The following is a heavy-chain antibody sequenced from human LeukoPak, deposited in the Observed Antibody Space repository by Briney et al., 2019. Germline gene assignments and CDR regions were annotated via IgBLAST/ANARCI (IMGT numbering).Heavy chain of an antibody. CDR3: ARTLRYFDWLFDY. D-gene: IGHD3-9*01. J-gene: IGHJ4*02. V-gene: IGHV1-2*02. CDR2: INPNSGGT. Sequence: ASVKVSCKASGYTFSNSYIHWVRQAPGQGLEWMGWINPNSGGTNYAQKFQGRVTMTRDTSISTAYMELSRLRSDDTAVYYCARTLRYFDWLFDYWGQGTLVTVSS. CDR1: GYTFSNSY.